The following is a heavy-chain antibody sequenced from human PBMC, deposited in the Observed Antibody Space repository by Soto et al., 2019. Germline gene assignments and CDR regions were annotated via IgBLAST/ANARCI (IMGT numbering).Heavy chain of an antibody. CDR2: ISSSGSTI. Sequence: QVQLVESGGGLVKPGGSLRLSCAASGFTFSDYYMSWVSQAPGKGLEWVSYISSSGSTIYYADSVKGRFTISRDNAKNSLYLQMNSLRAEDTAVYYCARLDGNDYDSSGYYYYYYGMDVWGQGTTVTVSS. V-gene: IGHV3-11*01. J-gene: IGHJ6*02. CDR3: ARLDGNDYDSSGYYYYYYGMDV. D-gene: IGHD3-22*01. CDR1: GFTFSDYY.